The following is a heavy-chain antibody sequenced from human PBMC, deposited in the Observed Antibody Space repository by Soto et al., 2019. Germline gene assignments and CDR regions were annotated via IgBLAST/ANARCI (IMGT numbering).Heavy chain of an antibody. CDR2: ISGSGGST. CDR3: AKRYYDFWSGYYGL. V-gene: IGHV3-23*01. D-gene: IGHD3-3*01. J-gene: IGHJ4*02. CDR1: GFTFSSYA. Sequence: QPGGSLRLSCAASGFTFSSYAMSWVRQAPGKGLEWVSAISGSGGSTYYADSVKGRFTISRDNSKNTLYLQMNSLRAEDTAVYYCAKRYYDFWSGYYGLWGQGTLVTVSS.